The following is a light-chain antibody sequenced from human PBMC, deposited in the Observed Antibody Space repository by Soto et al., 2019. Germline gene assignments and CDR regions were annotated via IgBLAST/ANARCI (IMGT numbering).Light chain of an antibody. J-gene: IGLJ1*01. CDR1: SGDVGSYNL. V-gene: IGLV2-23*02. Sequence: QSVLTQPASVSGSPGQSITISCPGTSGDVGSYNLVSWYQQHPGKAPKLMIYEVSKRPSGVSNRFSGSKSGNTASLTISGLQAEDEADYYCCSYAGSSTFWVFGTGTKVTVL. CDR3: CSYAGSSTFWV. CDR2: EVS.